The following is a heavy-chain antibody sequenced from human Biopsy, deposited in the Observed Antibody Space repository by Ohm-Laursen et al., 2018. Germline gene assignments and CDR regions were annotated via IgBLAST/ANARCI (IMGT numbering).Heavy chain of an antibody. CDR3: AKTFHGSSFLYDY. V-gene: IGHV3-11*01. CDR2: ITNTGRTV. Sequence: SLRLSCAASGFTFSDYYMNWIRQAPGKGLEWVSFITNTGRTVYADSVKGRFTISRDNADNSLHLQMKSLTAEDTAVYYCAKTFHGSSFLYDYWGQGTPVTVSS. J-gene: IGHJ4*02. CDR1: GFTFSDYY. D-gene: IGHD2-15*01.